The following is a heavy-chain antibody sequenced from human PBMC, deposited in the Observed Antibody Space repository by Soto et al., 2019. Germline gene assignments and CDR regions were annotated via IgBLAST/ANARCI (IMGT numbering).Heavy chain of an antibody. J-gene: IGHJ6*03. V-gene: IGHV1-8*01. CDR1: GYTFTSYD. CDR3: ARGRRGYDGPYYYYYMDV. D-gene: IGHD5-12*01. CDR2: MNPNSGNT. Sequence: ASVKVSCKASGYTFTSYDINWVRQATGQGLEWMGWMNPNSGNTGYAQKFQGRVTMTRNTSISTAYMELSSLRSEDTAVYYCARGRRGYDGPYYYYYMDVWGKGTTVTVSS.